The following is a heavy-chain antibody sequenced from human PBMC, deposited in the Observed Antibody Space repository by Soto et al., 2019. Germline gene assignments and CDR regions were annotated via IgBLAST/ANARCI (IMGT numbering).Heavy chain of an antibody. D-gene: IGHD6-13*01. CDR3: ARDLGYSSSWPLYYYYYGMDV. CDR1: GYTFTGYY. J-gene: IGHJ6*02. V-gene: IGHV1-2*04. Sequence: ASVKVSCKASGYTFTGYYMHWVRQAPGQGLEWMGWINPNSGGTNYAQKFQGWVTMTRDTSISTAYMELSRLRSDDTAVYYWARDLGYSSSWPLYYYYYGMDVWGQGTTVTVSS. CDR2: INPNSGGT.